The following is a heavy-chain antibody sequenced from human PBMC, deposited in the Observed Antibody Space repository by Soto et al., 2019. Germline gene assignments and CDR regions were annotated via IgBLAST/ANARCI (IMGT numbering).Heavy chain of an antibody. J-gene: IGHJ4*02. CDR2: IKQDGSEK. CDR3: ASQAITGTTDY. V-gene: IGHV3-7*01. Sequence: PGGSLRLSCAASGFTFSSYWMGWVRRTPGKGLEWVANIKQDGSEKYYVDSVKGRFIVSRDNAKNSLYLQLNSLRAEDTAVYYCASQAITGTTDYWGQGTLVTVSS. D-gene: IGHD1-20*01. CDR1: GFTFSSYW.